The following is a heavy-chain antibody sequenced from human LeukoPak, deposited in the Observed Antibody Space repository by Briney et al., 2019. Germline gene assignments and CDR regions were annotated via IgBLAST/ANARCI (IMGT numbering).Heavy chain of an antibody. CDR2: ISGSGSIT. D-gene: IGHD1-26*01. V-gene: IGHV3-23*01. Sequence: GGSLRLSCEASGFTFSTYAMSWVRQAPGKGLEWVSGISGSGSITYYVDSVKGRFTISRDNSKNTLYLQMNSLRVEDTAVYYCAKEFVGITYFDYWGQGTLVTVSS. J-gene: IGHJ4*02. CDR1: GFTFSTYA. CDR3: AKEFVGITYFDY.